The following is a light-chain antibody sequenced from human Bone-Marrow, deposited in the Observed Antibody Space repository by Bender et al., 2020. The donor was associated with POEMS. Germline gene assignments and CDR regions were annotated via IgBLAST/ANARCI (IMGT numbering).Light chain of an antibody. CDR3: SSYTGDSTVGLL. Sequence: SYVLTQPPSVSVAPGKTARITCGGDNIGRISVHWYQQKPGQAPVVVVHDDSDRPSGIPERFSGSKSANTASLTISGLQAEDEADYYCSSYTGDSTVGLLFGGGTKLTVL. J-gene: IGLJ2*01. CDR1: NIGRIS. CDR2: DDS. V-gene: IGLV3-21*03.